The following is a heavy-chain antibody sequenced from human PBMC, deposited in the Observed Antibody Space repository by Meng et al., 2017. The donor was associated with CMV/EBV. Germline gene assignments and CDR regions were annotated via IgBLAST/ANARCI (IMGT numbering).Heavy chain of an antibody. D-gene: IGHD3-3*01. V-gene: IGHV4-38-2*02. CDR2: MYQNGNT. CDR1: GYSITSGYY. CDR3: ARGNYDFWSGYSDTFDY. Sequence: SETLSLTCIVSGYSITSGYYWGWVRQPPGKGLEWIGSMYQNGNTYHNPSLKSRVTISIDTSKNQFSLKLNSVTAADTAVYYCARGNYDFWSGYSDTFDYWGQGTLVTVSS. J-gene: IGHJ4*02.